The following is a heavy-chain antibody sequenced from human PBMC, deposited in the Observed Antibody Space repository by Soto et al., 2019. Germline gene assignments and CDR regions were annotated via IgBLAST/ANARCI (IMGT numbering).Heavy chain of an antibody. CDR1: GSTFTVYY. D-gene: IGHD3-22*01. J-gene: IGHJ4*02. CDR2: INPNSGGT. Sequence: SSVMVSCTASGSTFTVYYMHWLRQAPGQGLEWMGWINPNSGGTNYAQKFQGRVTMTRDTSISTAYMELSRLRSDDTAVYYCARGLGYYYDSTGPDYWGQGTLVTVSA. V-gene: IGHV1-2*02. CDR3: ARGLGYYYDSTGPDY.